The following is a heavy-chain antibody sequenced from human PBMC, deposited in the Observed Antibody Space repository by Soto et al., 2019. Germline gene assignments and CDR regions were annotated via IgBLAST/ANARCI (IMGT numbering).Heavy chain of an antibody. CDR2: IIPIFGTA. J-gene: IGHJ4*02. V-gene: IGHV1-69*06. D-gene: IGHD3-3*01. Sequence: SVKVSCKASGGTFSSYAISWVRQAPGQGLEWMGGIIPIFGTANYAQKFQGRVTITADKSTGTAYMEVSSLRSEDTALYYCARRDTSGFLRYFDNWGQGTLVTVSS. CDR1: GGTFSSYA. CDR3: ARRDTSGFLRYFDN.